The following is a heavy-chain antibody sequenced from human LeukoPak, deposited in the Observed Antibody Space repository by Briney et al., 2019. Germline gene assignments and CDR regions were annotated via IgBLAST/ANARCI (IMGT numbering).Heavy chain of an antibody. CDR1: GFTFSSYA. CDR3: VRDGDGYNFDY. Sequence: GGSLRLSCAASGFTFSSYAMSWVRQAPGKGLEWVSSISSSSSYIYYADSVKGRFTISRDNAKNTLDLQMNSLRAEDTAVYYCVRDGDGYNFDYWGQGTLVTVSS. J-gene: IGHJ4*02. CDR2: ISSSSSYI. V-gene: IGHV3-21*01. D-gene: IGHD5-24*01.